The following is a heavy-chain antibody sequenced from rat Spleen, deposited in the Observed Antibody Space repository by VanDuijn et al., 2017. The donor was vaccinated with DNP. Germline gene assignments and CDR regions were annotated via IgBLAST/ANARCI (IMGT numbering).Heavy chain of an antibody. CDR2: ISYDGGRT. D-gene: IGHD1-12*02. CDR3: VSPDYYDGSYPFF. V-gene: IGHV5-7*01. J-gene: IGHJ1*01. Sequence: EVQLVESGGGFVQPGRSLQLSCVVSGFTFSDYYMAWVRQAPTKGLEWVACISYDGGRTYYRDSVKGRFTISRDNAISTLYLQMDSLRSEDTATYYCVSPDYYDGSYPFFWGPGTMVTVSS. CDR1: GFTFSDYY.